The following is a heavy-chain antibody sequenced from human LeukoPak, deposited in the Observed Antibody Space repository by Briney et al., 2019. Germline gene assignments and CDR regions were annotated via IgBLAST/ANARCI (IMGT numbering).Heavy chain of an antibody. CDR3: ARPVGASLYYFDY. V-gene: IGHV1-69*13. CDR1: GGTFSSYA. CDR2: IIPIFGTA. J-gene: IGHJ4*02. Sequence: ASVKVSCKASGGTFSSYAISWVRQAPGQGLEWMGGIIPIFGTANYAQKFQGRVTIPADESTSTAYMELSSLRSEDTAVYYCARPVGASLYYFDYWGQGTLVTVSS. D-gene: IGHD1-26*01.